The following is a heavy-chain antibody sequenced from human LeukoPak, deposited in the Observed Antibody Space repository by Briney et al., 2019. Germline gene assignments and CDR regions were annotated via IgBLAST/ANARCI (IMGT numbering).Heavy chain of an antibody. Sequence: GASVKVSCKASGYTFTSYGISWVRQAPEQGLEWMGWISAYNGNTNYAQKLQGRVTMTTDTSTSTAYMELRSLRSDDTAVYYCARPRLGYSRSSRGGFDYWGQGTLVTVSS. CDR1: GYTFTSYG. D-gene: IGHD6-6*01. CDR2: ISAYNGNT. J-gene: IGHJ4*02. CDR3: ARPRLGYSRSSRGGFDY. V-gene: IGHV1-18*01.